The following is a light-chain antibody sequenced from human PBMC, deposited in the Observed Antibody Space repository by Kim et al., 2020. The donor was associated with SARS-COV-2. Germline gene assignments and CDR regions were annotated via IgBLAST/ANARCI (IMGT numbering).Light chain of an antibody. V-gene: IGLV3-1*01. J-gene: IGLJ2*01. CDR3: QAWDSGTVV. Sequence: SYELTQPPSISVSPGQTVTLTCSGDKLGEKYSCWYQQKSGQSPILIIYQDFKRPSGIPERFSGSNFGNTGTLTISGTQTVDEADYYCQAWDSGTVVFGGGTQLTVL. CDR1: KLGEKY. CDR2: QDF.